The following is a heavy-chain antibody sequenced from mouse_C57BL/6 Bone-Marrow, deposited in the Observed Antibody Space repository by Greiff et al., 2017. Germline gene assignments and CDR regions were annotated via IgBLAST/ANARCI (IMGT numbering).Heavy chain of an antibody. Sequence: VQLQQSGAELARPGASVKMSCKASGYTFTSYTMHWVKQRPGQGLEWIGYINPSSGYTKYNQKFKAKATLTVDKSSSTAYMQQSILTSEESAVYYCARVQWYLMDYWGQGTTLTVSS. V-gene: IGHV1-4*01. CDR1: GYTFTSYT. D-gene: IGHD2-1*01. J-gene: IGHJ2*01. CDR3: ARVQWYLMDY. CDR2: INPSSGYT.